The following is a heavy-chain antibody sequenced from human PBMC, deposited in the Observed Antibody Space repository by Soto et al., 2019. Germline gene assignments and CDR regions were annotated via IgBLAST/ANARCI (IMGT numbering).Heavy chain of an antibody. CDR1: GYTFTSYG. CDR2: ISGYNGDT. J-gene: IGHJ4*02. D-gene: IGHD6-13*01. CDR3: ARAPQTVAGAGIWY. V-gene: IGHV1-18*04. Sequence: ASVKVSCKASGYTFTSYGISWVRQAPGQGLEWMGWISGYNGDTNYAQKFQGRVTMTTDTSTSTAYMDLRSLRSDDTAVYYCARAPQTVAGAGIWYWGQGTLVTVSS.